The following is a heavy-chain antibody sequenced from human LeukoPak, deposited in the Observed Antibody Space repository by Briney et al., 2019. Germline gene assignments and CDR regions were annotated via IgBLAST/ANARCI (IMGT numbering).Heavy chain of an antibody. CDR2: INPSGGST. CDR3: ARVIGDYSFYFDY. Sequence: ASVKVSCKASGYTFTSYYMHWGRQAPGQGLEWMGIINPSGGSTSYAQKFQGRVTMTRDMSTSTVYMELSSMRSEDTAVYYCARVIGDYSFYFDYWGQGTLVTVSS. CDR1: GYTFTSYY. V-gene: IGHV1-46*01. D-gene: IGHD4-11*01. J-gene: IGHJ4*02.